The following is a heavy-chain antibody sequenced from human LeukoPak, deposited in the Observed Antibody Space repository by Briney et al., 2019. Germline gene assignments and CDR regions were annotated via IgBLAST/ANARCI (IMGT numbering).Heavy chain of an antibody. CDR2: MYYSGVT. CDR3: ARYPKSYSSGWTAFDI. Sequence: SETLSLTCTVSGGSISSSNSYWCWIRQPPGKGLEWIGSMYYSGVTYYNPSLRSRVTMSVDTSKNQFSLKLSSVTAADTAVYYCARYPKSYSSGWTAFDIWGQGTMVTVSS. D-gene: IGHD6-19*01. V-gene: IGHV4-39*01. J-gene: IGHJ3*02. CDR1: GGSISSSNSY.